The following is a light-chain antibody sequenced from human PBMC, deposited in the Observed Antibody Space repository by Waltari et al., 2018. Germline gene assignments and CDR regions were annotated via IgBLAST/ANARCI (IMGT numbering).Light chain of an antibody. CDR3: APWDGRLNGWV. CDR1: ISNIGSHF. V-gene: IGLV1-44*01. J-gene: IGLJ3*02. Sequence: QSVVTQPPSVSGTPGQRVTISRSGSISNIGSHFVTWYQHVPGTAPNLVILRDSQRPSGVPYRFSGSKSGTSASLAISGFRSEDEADYYCAPWDGRLNGWVFGGGTKLT. CDR2: RDS.